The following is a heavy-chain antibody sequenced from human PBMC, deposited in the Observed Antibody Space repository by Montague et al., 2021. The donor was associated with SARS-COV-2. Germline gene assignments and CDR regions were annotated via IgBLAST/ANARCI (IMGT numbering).Heavy chain of an antibody. D-gene: IGHD3-10*01. CDR2: INHSGST. CDR1: GGSFSGYY. J-gene: IGHJ6*02. V-gene: IGHV4-34*01. CDR3: ARGRRILLWFGELLSGGDYHGMDV. Sequence: SETLSLTCAVYGGSFSGYYWSWIRQPPGKGLEWIGEINHSGSTNXNPSLKSRVTISVDTSKNQFSLKLSSVTAADTAVYYCARGRRILLWFGELLSGGDYHGMDVWGQGTTVTVSS.